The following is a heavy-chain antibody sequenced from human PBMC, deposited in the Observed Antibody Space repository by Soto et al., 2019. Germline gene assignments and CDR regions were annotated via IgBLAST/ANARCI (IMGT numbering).Heavy chain of an antibody. Sequence: QVQLVESGGGVVQPGRSLRLSCAASGFTFSNYGMHWVRQAPGKGLDWVAVIWYDGINTYYADSVKGRFTISRDNSKNTLYLQMNSLRAEDTAVYYCARDRAFRSGYYYYGLDVWGQGTTVTVSS. J-gene: IGHJ6*02. CDR3: ARDRAFRSGYYYYGLDV. CDR1: GFTFSNYG. CDR2: IWYDGINT. D-gene: IGHD3-10*01. V-gene: IGHV3-33*01.